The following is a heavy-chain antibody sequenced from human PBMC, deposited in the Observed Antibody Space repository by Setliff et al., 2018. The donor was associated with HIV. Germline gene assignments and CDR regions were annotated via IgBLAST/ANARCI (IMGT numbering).Heavy chain of an antibody. J-gene: IGHJ4*02. CDR2: ISYSGST. Sequence: SETLSLTCTVSGGSISSGGYYWSWIRQHPGQGLEWIGYISYSGSTYYNPSLKSRVTISVDTSKNQFSLKLRSVTAADTAVYYCARGIGLRPFDAWGQGTRGTVSS. D-gene: IGHD4-17*01. CDR3: ARGIGLRPFDA. CDR1: GGSISSGGYY. V-gene: IGHV4-31*03.